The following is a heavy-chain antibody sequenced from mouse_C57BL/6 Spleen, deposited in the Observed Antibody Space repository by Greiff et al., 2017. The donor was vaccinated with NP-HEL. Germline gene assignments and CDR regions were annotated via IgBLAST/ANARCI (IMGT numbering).Heavy chain of an antibody. Sequence: VQRVESGPELVKPGASVKLSCKASGYTFTSYDINWVKQRPGQGLEWIGWIYPRDGSTKYNEKFKGKATLTVDTSSSTAYMELHSLTSEDSAVYFCARGEYFDVWGTGTTVTVSS. CDR2: IYPRDGST. CDR3: ARGEYFDV. J-gene: IGHJ1*03. V-gene: IGHV1-85*01. CDR1: GYTFTSYD.